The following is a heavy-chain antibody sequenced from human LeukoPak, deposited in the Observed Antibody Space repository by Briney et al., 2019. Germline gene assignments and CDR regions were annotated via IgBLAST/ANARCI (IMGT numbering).Heavy chain of an antibody. J-gene: IGHJ4*02. D-gene: IGHD3-22*01. CDR3: ARDHEEYYYDSSGYYYDY. Sequence: GGSPRLSCAASGFTFSDYYMSWIRQAPGKGLEWVSYISSSGSTIYYADSVKGRFTISRDNAKNSLYLQMNSLRAEDTAVYYCARDHEEYYYDSSGYYYDYWGQGTLVTVSS. CDR2: ISSSGSTI. CDR1: GFTFSDYY. V-gene: IGHV3-11*01.